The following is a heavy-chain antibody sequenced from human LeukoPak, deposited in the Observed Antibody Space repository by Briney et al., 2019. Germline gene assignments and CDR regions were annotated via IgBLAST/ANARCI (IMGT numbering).Heavy chain of an antibody. CDR3: ARDAMEVAATPFNYYYYYMDV. V-gene: IGHV7-4-1*02. CDR1: GYTFTSYA. Sequence: ASVTVSCKASGYTFTSYAMNWVRQAPGQGLEWMGWINTNTGNPTYAQGFTGRFVFSLDTSVSTAYLQISSLKAEDTAVYYCARDAMEVAATPFNYYYYYMDVWGKGTTVTVSS. J-gene: IGHJ6*03. CDR2: INTNTGNP. D-gene: IGHD2-15*01.